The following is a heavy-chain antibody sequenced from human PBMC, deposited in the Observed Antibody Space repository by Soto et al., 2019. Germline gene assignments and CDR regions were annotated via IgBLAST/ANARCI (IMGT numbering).Heavy chain of an antibody. CDR2: INPNSGNI. J-gene: IGHJ4*02. CDR1: GNTFTSYD. V-gene: IGHV1-8*01. Sequence: ASVKVSCKASGNTFTSYDINWVRQATGHGLEWMGWINPNSGNIGYAQKFQGRVTMTRETAIRTAYMEVSRLRSDETAVYYCARGRASGSYYLLDYWGQGTLVTVSS. D-gene: IGHD3-10*01. CDR3: ARGRASGSYYLLDY.